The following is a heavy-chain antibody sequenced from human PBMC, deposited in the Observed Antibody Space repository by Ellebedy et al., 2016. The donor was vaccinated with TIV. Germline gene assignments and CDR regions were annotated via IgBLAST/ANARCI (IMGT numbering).Heavy chain of an antibody. CDR1: GASFSHYY. V-gene: IGHV4-34*01. J-gene: IGHJ4*02. Sequence: SETLSLTXAVYGASFSHYYWSWIRQPPGKGLEWIGEVNHRRSTYYNPSLKSRVAISIDTSKNQFSLRLTSVTAADTAVYYCARGRGGSYSIPFDYWGQGTLVTVSS. D-gene: IGHD1-26*01. CDR3: ARGRGGSYSIPFDY. CDR2: VNHRRST.